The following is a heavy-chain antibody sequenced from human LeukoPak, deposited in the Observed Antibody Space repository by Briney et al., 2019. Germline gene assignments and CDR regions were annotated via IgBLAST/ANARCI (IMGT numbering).Heavy chain of an antibody. Sequence: PSETLSLTCTVSGGSISSYYWSWIRQPPGKGLEWIGYIYTSGSTNYNPSLKSRVTISVDTSKNQFSLKLSSVTAADTAVYYCARPGGYCSSTSCYIGNNWFDPWGQGTLVTVSS. CDR1: GGSISSYY. D-gene: IGHD2-2*02. V-gene: IGHV4-4*09. CDR3: ARPGGYCSSTSCYIGNNWFDP. J-gene: IGHJ5*02. CDR2: IYTSGST.